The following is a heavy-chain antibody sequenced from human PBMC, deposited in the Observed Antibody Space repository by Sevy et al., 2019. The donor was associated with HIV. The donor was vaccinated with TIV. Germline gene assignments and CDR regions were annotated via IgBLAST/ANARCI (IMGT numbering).Heavy chain of an antibody. CDR1: GFNFGDYI. J-gene: IGHJ6*02. V-gene: IGHV3-49*03. Sequence: GGSLRLSCRGSGFNFGDYIMSWFRQAPGKGLDWVGFIRNKTNGETREYAASVKGRVTISRDDSKGIAYLQMNSLKTEDTARYYCTRAMYYYDSGSYCGMDVWGQGTTVTVSS. CDR2: IRNKTNGETR. D-gene: IGHD3-10*01. CDR3: TRAMYYYDSGSYCGMDV.